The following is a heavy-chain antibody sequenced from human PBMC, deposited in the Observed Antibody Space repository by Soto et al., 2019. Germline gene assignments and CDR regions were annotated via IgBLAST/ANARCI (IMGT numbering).Heavy chain of an antibody. CDR2: ISSNGGST. CDR1: GFTFSSYA. J-gene: IGHJ4*02. Sequence: PGGSLRLSCAASGFTFSSYAMHWVRQAPGKGLEYVSAISSNGGSTYYANSVKGRFTISRDNSKNTLYLQMGSLRAEDMAVYYCARVLWTEGGGWYLDYWGQGTLVTVSS. CDR3: ARVLWTEGGGWYLDY. D-gene: IGHD6-19*01. V-gene: IGHV3-64*01.